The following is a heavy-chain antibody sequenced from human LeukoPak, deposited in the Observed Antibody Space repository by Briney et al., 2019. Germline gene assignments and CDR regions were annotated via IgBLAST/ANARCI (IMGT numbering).Heavy chain of an antibody. V-gene: IGHV3-48*03. J-gene: IGHJ4*02. CDR2: ISSSGSTT. Sequence: WGSLRLSCAASGFTFNSYEMNWVRQAPGKGLEWVSYISSSGSTTYYADSVKGRFTISRDNAKKSVYLQMNSLRAEDTAVYYCASSAYHDVLPLPSYFDNWGQGTLVTVSS. CDR1: GFTFNSYE. CDR3: ASSAYHDVLPLPSYFDN. D-gene: IGHD3-9*01.